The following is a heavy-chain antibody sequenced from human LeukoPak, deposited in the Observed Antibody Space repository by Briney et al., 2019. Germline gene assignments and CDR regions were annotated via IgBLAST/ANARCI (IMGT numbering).Heavy chain of an antibody. CDR3: VRDGEGVGISVNYWFDP. CDR1: GFMFTNFD. V-gene: IGHV1-8*02. CDR2: MDPNTGHT. D-gene: IGHD3-10*01. J-gene: IGHJ5*02. Sequence: ASVKVSCKASGFMFTNFDINWVRQASGLGLEWMGWMDPNTGHTGYAQRFQGRVTLTRDTATSTAYMELRGLRPDDTAVYYCVRDGEGVGISVNYWFDPWGQGTLVTVSS.